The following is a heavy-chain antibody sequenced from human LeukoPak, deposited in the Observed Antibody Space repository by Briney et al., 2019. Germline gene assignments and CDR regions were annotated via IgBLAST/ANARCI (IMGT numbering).Heavy chain of an antibody. CDR2: IKQDGSEK. CDR3: ARGGDFWSGYLYYFDY. J-gene: IGHJ4*02. CDR1: GFTFSSYW. Sequence: GGSLRLSCAASGFTFSSYWMSWVRQAPGKGLEWVANIKQDGSEKYYVDSVKGRFTISRDNDKNSLYLQMNSLRAEDTAVYYCARGGDFWSGYLYYFDYWGQGTLVTVSS. V-gene: IGHV3-7*01. D-gene: IGHD3-3*01.